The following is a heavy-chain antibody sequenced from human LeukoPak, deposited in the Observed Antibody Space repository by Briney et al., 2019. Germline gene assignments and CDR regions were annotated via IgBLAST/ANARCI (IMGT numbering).Heavy chain of an antibody. V-gene: IGHV3-74*01. CDR1: GFTFSSYW. Sequence: PGGSLRLSCAASGFTFSSYWMHWVRQAPGKGLVWVSRINSDGSSTSYAESVKGRFTISRDNAKNTLYLQMNSLRAEDTAVYYCVKHETGPEYWGQGTLVAVSS. CDR2: INSDGSST. CDR3: VKHETGPEY. J-gene: IGHJ4*02. D-gene: IGHD1-14*01.